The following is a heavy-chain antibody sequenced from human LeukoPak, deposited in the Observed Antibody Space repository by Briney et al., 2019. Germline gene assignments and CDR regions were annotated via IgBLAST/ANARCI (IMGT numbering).Heavy chain of an antibody. CDR1: GFIFSSYA. Sequence: TGGSLRLSCAASGFIFSSYAMSWVRQAPGKGLEWVSGISSSGYNTYHADSVKGRFTISRDNSKNTLYLLMNSLRAEDTAVYYCAKDTGTSRNYIALVAATRFWGQGTLLTVSS. CDR3: AKDTGTSRNYIALVAATRF. D-gene: IGHD2-15*01. CDR2: ISSSGYNT. V-gene: IGHV3-23*01. J-gene: IGHJ4*02.